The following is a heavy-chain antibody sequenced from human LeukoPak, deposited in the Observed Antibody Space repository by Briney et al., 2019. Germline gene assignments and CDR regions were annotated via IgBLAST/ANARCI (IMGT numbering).Heavy chain of an antibody. CDR3: AMKAVPRPRLHDAFDF. CDR2: IYYDDRT. V-gene: IGHV3-53*01. CDR1: GFTVSDNS. Sequence: GGSLRLSCTVSGFTVSDNSMSWVRQAPGKGLEWVSFIYYDDRTHYSDSVKGRFTISRDNSKNTLYLQMNSLRADDTAVYYCAMKAVPRPRLHDAFDFWGQGTVVSVSS. D-gene: IGHD4-11*01. J-gene: IGHJ3*01.